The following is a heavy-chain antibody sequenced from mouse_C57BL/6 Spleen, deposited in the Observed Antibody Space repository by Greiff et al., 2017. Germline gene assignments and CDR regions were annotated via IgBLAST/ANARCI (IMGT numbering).Heavy chain of an antibody. Sequence: EVQLQQSGPELVKPGASVKISCKASGYTFTDYYMNWVKQSHGKSLEWIGDINPNNGGTSYNQKFKGKATLTVDKSSSTAYMELRSLTSEDSAVYYCARHSSGYEDYAMDYWGQGTSVTVSS. J-gene: IGHJ4*01. D-gene: IGHD3-2*02. CDR1: GYTFTDYY. CDR3: ARHSSGYEDYAMDY. V-gene: IGHV1-26*01. CDR2: INPNNGGT.